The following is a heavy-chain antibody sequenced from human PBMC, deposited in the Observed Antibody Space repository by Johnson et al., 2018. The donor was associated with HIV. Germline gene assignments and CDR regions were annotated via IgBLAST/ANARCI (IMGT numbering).Heavy chain of an antibody. CDR2: ISWDGGST. J-gene: IGHJ3*02. CDR1: GFTFDDCA. CDR3: AKDNGITGTTGGAFDT. Sequence: VYLVESGGVVVQPGGSLRLSCAASGFTFDDCAMHWVRQAPGKGLEWVSLISWDGGSTSYADSVKGRFTISRDNSKNSLFRQMTSLRHEDTALYYCAKDNGITGTTGGAFDTWGQGTMVTVSS. D-gene: IGHD1-7*01. V-gene: IGHV3-43D*03.